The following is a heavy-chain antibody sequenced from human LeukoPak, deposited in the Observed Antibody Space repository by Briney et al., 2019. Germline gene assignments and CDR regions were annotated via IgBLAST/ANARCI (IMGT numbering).Heavy chain of an antibody. D-gene: IGHD3-10*01. CDR2: INAGNNYT. V-gene: IGHV1-3*01. J-gene: IGHJ5*02. CDR3: ARDRNMVRGVLGH. Sequence: GASVKVSCKASGYTFTSYAVHWVRQAPGQRPEWMGWINAGNNYTKYSQNFQGRVSITRDTSASTAYMELSSLTSEDTAIYYCARDRNMVRGVLGHWGQGTLVTVSS. CDR1: GYTFTSYA.